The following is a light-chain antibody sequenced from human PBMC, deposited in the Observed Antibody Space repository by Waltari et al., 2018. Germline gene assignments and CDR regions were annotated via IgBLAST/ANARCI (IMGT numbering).Light chain of an antibody. CDR2: GTS. Sequence: EIVMTHSPVTLSVSPGETATLSCRASQSVYNNLAWYQQKPGQPPRLLIHGTSTRATGITARFSGSGSGTEFTLTISNVQSEDFAVYYCQHYNSWPQTFGQGTKVEI. V-gene: IGKV3-15*01. CDR3: QHYNSWPQT. J-gene: IGKJ1*01. CDR1: QSVYNN.